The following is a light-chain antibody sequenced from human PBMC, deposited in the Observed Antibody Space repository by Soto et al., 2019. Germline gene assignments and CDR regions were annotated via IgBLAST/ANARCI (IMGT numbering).Light chain of an antibody. CDR2: ENN. Sequence: QSVLTQPPSVSAAPGQKVTISCSGSSSNIGKNYVCWYQQFPGTAPKLLIYENNKRPSGIPDRFSGSNSGTSGTLGITGLQTGDEADYYCGTWDTSLSAGVFGGGTQLTVL. V-gene: IGLV1-51*02. CDR3: GTWDTSLSAGV. J-gene: IGLJ3*02. CDR1: SSNIGKNY.